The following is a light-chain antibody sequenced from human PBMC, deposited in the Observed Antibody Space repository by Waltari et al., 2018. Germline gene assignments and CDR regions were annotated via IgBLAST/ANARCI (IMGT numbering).Light chain of an antibody. CDR1: PSLSTW. Sequence: DIQMTQSPSTLSASVGDSVTITCRTSPSLSTWLALYQPKPGKPPKLLIYKASSLENEVPSRFSGRRSGTEFTLTISSLQPDDCAAFYSQQYKSYPPTFGGGTKVDI. CDR2: KAS. J-gene: IGKJ4*01. CDR3: QQYKSYPPT. V-gene: IGKV1-5*03.